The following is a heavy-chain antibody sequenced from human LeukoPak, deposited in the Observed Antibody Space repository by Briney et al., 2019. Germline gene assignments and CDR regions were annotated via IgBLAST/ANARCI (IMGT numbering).Heavy chain of an antibody. CDR2: TYYRGSS. CDR3: ARGTVSVATGFDY. CDR1: GGSVSSGSYY. D-gene: IGHD5-12*01. J-gene: IGHJ4*02. Sequence: SETLSLTCTVSGGSVSSGSYYWSWIRQPPGKGVEWIGCTYYRGSSNYNPSLKSRVTISVDTSKNQFSLKLSSVTAADTAVYYCARGTVSVATGFDYWGQGTLVTVSS. V-gene: IGHV4-61*01.